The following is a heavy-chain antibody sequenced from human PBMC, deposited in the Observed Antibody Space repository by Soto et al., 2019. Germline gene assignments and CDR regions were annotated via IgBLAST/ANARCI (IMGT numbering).Heavy chain of an antibody. V-gene: IGHV3-30*18. Sequence: GESLKISCAASGFTFSSYGMHWVRQAPGKGLEWVAVISYDGSNKYYADSVKGRFTISRDNSKNTLYLQMNSLRAEDTAVYYCAKERRSGGNAHWYFDLWGRGTLVTVSS. D-gene: IGHD2-15*01. CDR2: ISYDGSNK. CDR3: AKERRSGGNAHWYFDL. J-gene: IGHJ2*01. CDR1: GFTFSSYG.